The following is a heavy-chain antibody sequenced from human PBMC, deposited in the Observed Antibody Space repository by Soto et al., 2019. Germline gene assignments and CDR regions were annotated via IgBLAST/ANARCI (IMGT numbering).Heavy chain of an antibody. CDR2: VSSDSRNI. Sequence: WGSLRHSCAASGFTFRTYSLSWVRQAPGKGLEWVSVVSSDSRNIYYADSVTGRFTISRDNSKNTVYLQMNSLRAEDTAVYFCAGKTGGNYPFDYWGQGTLVNGLL. CDR1: GFTFRTYS. CDR3: AGKTGGNYPFDY. D-gene: IGHD1-26*01. J-gene: IGHJ4*02. V-gene: IGHV3-23*01.